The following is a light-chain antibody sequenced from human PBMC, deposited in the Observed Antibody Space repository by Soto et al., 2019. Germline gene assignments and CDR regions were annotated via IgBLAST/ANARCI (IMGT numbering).Light chain of an antibody. V-gene: IGLV2-14*01. CDR1: SSDDGGYNY. CDR3: NSYSTTGTYV. CDR2: EVT. J-gene: IGLJ1*01. Sequence: QSVLTQPASVSGSPGQSITISCTGTSSDDGGYNYVSWYQHHPGEAPKLMIFEVTKRPSGVSNRFSGSKSGNTASLTISGLQAEDEADYFCNSYSTTGTYVFGSGTKVTVL.